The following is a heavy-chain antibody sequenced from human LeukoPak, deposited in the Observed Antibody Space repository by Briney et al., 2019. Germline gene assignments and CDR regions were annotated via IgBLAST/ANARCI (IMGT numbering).Heavy chain of an antibody. CDR3: ARGKPYSSSYPYYYYMDV. CDR2: IYYSGST. D-gene: IGHD6-6*01. Sequence: PSETLSLTCTVSGGSISRYYWSWIRQPPGKGLEWIGYIYYSGSTNYNPSLKSRVTISVDTSKNQFSLKLSSVTAADTAVYYCARGKPYSSSYPYYYYMDVWGKGTTVTVSS. CDR1: GGSISRYY. J-gene: IGHJ6*03. V-gene: IGHV4-59*01.